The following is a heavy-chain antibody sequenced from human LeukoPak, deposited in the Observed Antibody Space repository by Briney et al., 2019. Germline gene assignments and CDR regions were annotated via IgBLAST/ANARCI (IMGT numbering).Heavy chain of an antibody. D-gene: IGHD5-12*01. V-gene: IGHV4-59*01. CDR2: MYYSGRT. J-gene: IGHJ6*02. CDR1: GDSISGYY. CDR3: ARYGVYRGMDV. Sequence: SETLSLTCTVSGDSISGYYWSRIRQPPGKGLEWIGYMYYSGRTSYNPSLRGRVTISVDTSKNQFSLKLSSVTAADTAVYYCARYGVYRGMDVWGQGTTVTVSS.